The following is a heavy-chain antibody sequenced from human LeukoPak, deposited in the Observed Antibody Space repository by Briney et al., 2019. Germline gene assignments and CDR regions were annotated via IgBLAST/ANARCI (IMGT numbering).Heavy chain of an antibody. D-gene: IGHD5-18*01. CDR3: ARRMIQLGGAFDI. CDR1: GGSFGGYY. V-gene: IGHV4-34*01. Sequence: SETLSLTCAVYGGSFGGYYWSWIRQPPGKGLEWIGEINHSGSTNYNPSLKSRVTISVDTSKNQFSLKLSSVTAADTAVYYCARRMIQLGGAFDIWGQGTMVTVSS. J-gene: IGHJ3*02. CDR2: INHSGST.